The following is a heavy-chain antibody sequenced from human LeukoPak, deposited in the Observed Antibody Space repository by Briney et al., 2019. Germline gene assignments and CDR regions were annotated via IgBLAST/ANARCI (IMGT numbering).Heavy chain of an antibody. Sequence: ASVKVSCKASGYTFTSYDINWVRQATGQGLEWMGWMNPNSGNTGYAQKFQGRVTMTRNTSISTAYMELSSLRSEDTAVYYCAREMDGSGNFDYWGQGTLVTVSS. CDR1: GYTFTSYD. J-gene: IGHJ4*02. V-gene: IGHV1-8*01. CDR2: MNPNSGNT. CDR3: AREMDGSGNFDY. D-gene: IGHD3-10*01.